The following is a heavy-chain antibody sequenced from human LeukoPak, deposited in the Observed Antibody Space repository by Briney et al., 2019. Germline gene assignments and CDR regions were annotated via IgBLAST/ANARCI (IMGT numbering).Heavy chain of an antibody. CDR1: GASISSGDHY. D-gene: IGHD4-17*01. V-gene: IGHV4-61*08. CDR3: ARHPYSYGDYGY. Sequence: SETLSLTCTVSGASISSGDHYWSWIRQSPGKGLEWIGYIYYSGSTNYNPSLKSRVTISVDTSKNQFSLKLSSVTAADTAVYYCARHPYSYGDYGYWGQGTLVTVSS. J-gene: IGHJ4*02. CDR2: IYYSGST.